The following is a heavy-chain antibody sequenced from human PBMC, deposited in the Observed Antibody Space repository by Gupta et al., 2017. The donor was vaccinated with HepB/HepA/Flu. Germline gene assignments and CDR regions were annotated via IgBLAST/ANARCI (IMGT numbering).Heavy chain of an antibody. Sequence: QVHLVQSGAQVTTPGASVKISCQASGRTFTPHYIHWLRQAPRQGLEWMGWINHDSGDTKYAQKFQGRVTMTRDTSISTVYMDLSSLRSDDTAIYYCVRIMRGSSYFDPWGQGTLVTVS. CDR1: GRTFTPHY. CDR3: VRIMRGSSYFDP. V-gene: IGHV1-2*02. D-gene: IGHD4-11*01. CDR2: INHDSGDT. J-gene: IGHJ5*02.